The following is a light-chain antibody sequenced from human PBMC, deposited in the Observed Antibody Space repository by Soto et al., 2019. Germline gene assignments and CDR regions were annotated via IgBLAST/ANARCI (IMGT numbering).Light chain of an antibody. Sequence: IVLTQSPDTLSLSPGERATLSCRASESVTTNFLAWYQQKPGQAPRLLIYGASTRASGIPDRFSGSGSGTDFTLTISRLEPEDFAVYYCQRYGTSRWAFGQGTKLEIK. J-gene: IGKJ2*01. CDR3: QRYGTSRWA. CDR1: ESVTTNF. CDR2: GAS. V-gene: IGKV3-20*01.